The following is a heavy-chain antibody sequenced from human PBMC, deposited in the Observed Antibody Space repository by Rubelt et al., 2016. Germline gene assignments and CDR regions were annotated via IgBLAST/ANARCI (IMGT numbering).Heavy chain of an antibody. D-gene: IGHD3-16*01. CDR1: TFSSYA. CDR3: ARDGPPHWGY. Sequence: TFSSYAMHWVRQAPGKGLEWVAVISYDGSNKYYADSVKGRFTISRDNSKNTLYLQMNSLRAEDTAVYYCARDGPPHWGYWGQGTLVTVSS. CDR2: ISYDGSNK. V-gene: IGHV3-30*04. J-gene: IGHJ4*02.